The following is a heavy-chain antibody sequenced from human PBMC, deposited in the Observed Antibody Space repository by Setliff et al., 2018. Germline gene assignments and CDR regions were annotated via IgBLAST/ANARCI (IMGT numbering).Heavy chain of an antibody. CDR1: GFTFSSYG. J-gene: IGHJ5*02. Sequence: GGSLRLSCAASGFTFSSYGMHWVRQAPGKGLEWVAFIRYDGSNKDYADSVKGRFTISRDNSENAVYLQMNSLRAEDTAEYYCARGVVVVVAATSNYFDPWGQGTLVTVSS. CDR3: ARGVVVVVAATSNYFDP. V-gene: IGHV3-30*02. CDR2: IRYDGSNK. D-gene: IGHD2-15*01.